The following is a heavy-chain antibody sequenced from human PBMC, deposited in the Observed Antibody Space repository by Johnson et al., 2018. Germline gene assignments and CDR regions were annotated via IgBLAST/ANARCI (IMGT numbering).Heavy chain of an antibody. CDR2: IKTKTDGGTT. J-gene: IGHJ3*01. Sequence: VQLVESGGGLVKPGGSLRLSCADSGFTFSNAWMNWVRQAPGKGLEWVGLIKTKTDGGTTDYVAPVKGRFSIPRDDSKNTGYLQMNSLKNEDTAVYYGPTVSMTTFGHLWGQGTMVTVS. V-gene: IGHV3-15*01. D-gene: IGHD3-16*01. CDR3: PTVSMTTFGHL. CDR1: GFTFSNAW.